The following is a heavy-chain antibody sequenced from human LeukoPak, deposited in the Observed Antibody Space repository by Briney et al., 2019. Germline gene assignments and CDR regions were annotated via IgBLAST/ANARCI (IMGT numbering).Heavy chain of an antibody. CDR3: ARVVMKAFYYYYMDV. J-gene: IGHJ6*03. Sequence: ASVKVSCKSAGYTFSDYDFNWVRQAPGQGLEWMGWMNPTSGDTGYAQKFQGRVTMTRSMSRNTAYMELSRLRSEDTAVYFCARVVMKAFYYYYMDVWEKGP. D-gene: IGHD2-21*01. CDR2: MNPTSGDT. CDR1: GYTFSDYD. V-gene: IGHV1-8*01.